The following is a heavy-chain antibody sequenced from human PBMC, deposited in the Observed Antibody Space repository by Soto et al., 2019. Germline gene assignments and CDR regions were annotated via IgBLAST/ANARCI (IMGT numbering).Heavy chain of an antibody. CDR2: IIQDGRAI. V-gene: IGHV3-7*03. J-gene: IGHJ4*02. D-gene: IGHD2-15*01. Sequence: GGSLRLSCAASGFSSSDYWMSWVRQAPGRGLEWVAHIIQDGRAIYYVDSVRGRFTISRDSAGNSVFLEMHRLRVEDTAVYYCARGAELSLLPLDYWGLGTLVTVSS. CDR1: GFSSSDYW. CDR3: ARGAELSLLPLDY.